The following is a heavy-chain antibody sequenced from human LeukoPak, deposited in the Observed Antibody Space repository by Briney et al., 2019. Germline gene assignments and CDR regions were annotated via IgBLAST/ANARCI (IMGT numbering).Heavy chain of an antibody. J-gene: IGHJ5*02. CDR2: IYPGDSDT. Sequence: GESLKISCKGSGYSFTSYWIGWVRQMPGKGLEWMGIIYPGDSDTRYSPSFQGQVTISADKSISTAYLQWSSLKASDTAMYYSASGYYDSSGYRNWFDPWGQGTLVTVSS. CDR3: ASGYYDSSGYRNWFDP. V-gene: IGHV5-51*01. CDR1: GYSFTSYW. D-gene: IGHD3-22*01.